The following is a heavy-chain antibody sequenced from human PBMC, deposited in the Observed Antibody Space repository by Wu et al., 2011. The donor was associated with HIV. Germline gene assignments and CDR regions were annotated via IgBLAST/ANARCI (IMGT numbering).Heavy chain of an antibody. V-gene: IGHV1-8*02. CDR3: AREGGHSSGFDY. J-gene: IGHJ4*02. CDR1: GNTFGSYD. Sequence: QVQLVQSGAEVKKPGASVKVSCKTSGNTFGSYDFNWVRQASGQGLEWMGWMNPNSGNAGYAQKFQGRVTMTKGASIGTAYMELSSLTSEDTAVYYCAREGGHSSGFDYWGQGALVTVTS. CDR2: MNPNSGNA. D-gene: IGHD3-10*01.